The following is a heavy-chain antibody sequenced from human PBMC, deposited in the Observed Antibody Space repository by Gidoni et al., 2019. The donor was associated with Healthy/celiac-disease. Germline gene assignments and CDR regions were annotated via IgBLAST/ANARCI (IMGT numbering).Heavy chain of an antibody. V-gene: IGHV4-34*01. Sequence: GLEWIGEINHSGSTNYNPSLKSRVTISVDTSKNQFSLKLSSVTAADTAVYYCATRGREERLLWFGELPHYYGMDVWGQGTTVTVSS. D-gene: IGHD3-10*01. CDR2: INHSGST. J-gene: IGHJ6*02. CDR3: ATRGREERLLWFGELPHYYGMDV.